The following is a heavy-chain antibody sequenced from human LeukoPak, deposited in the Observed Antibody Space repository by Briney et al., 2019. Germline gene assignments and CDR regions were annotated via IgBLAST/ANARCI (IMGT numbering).Heavy chain of an antibody. CDR2: ISSSSSTI. CDR3: ARSGVGATGGSYYYYYYMDV. Sequence: GGSLRLSCAASGFTFSSYSMNWVRQAPGKGLEWVSYISSSSSTIYYADSVKGRFTISRDNAKNSLYLQMNSLRAEDTAVYYCARSGVGATGGSYYYYYYMDVWGKGTTVTVSS. J-gene: IGHJ6*03. V-gene: IGHV3-48*01. D-gene: IGHD1-26*01. CDR1: GFTFSSYS.